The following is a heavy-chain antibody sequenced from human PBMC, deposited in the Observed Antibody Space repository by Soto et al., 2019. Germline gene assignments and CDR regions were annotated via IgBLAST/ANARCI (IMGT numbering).Heavy chain of an antibody. Sequence: ASAKFSCKASGYTFTSYDINWLRQASGQGLEWLGWMNPNSGNTVYAQKFQGRVTMTRNTSISRAYMELSSLRSEDTAVYYCARGLGGYIALYGMDVWGQGTTVTVS. J-gene: IGHJ6*02. CDR1: GYTFTSYD. D-gene: IGHD3-10*01. CDR3: ARGLGGYIALYGMDV. V-gene: IGHV1-8*01. CDR2: MNPNSGNT.